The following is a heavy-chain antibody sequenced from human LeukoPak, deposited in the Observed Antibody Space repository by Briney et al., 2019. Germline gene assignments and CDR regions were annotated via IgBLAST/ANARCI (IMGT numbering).Heavy chain of an antibody. D-gene: IGHD2-2*01. CDR2: INIDGSST. J-gene: IGHJ6*02. V-gene: IGHV3-74*01. CDR1: GFTFDDYA. CDR3: ARGPQRGAAANYYGMDV. Sequence: GGSLRLSCAASGFTFDDYAMHWVRPAPGKGLEWVSRINIDGSSTSHADSVKGRFTISRDNAKSTLYLQMNSLRSEDTAVYYCARGPQRGAAANYYGMDVWGQGTTVTVSS.